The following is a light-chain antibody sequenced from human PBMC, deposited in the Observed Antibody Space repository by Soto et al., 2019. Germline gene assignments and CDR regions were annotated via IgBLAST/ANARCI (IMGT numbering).Light chain of an antibody. CDR1: ERIYSAY. J-gene: IGKJ1*01. CDR2: GAS. V-gene: IGKV3-20*01. CDR3: QQYGSSYPWT. Sequence: EVGVSQSPGTLSLSRGERATLSCRASERIYSAYLGWYQQKPGQAPRLLIYGASSRATGIPDRFSGSGSGTDFTLTISRLEPEDFAVYYCQQYGSSYPWTFGQGTKVDIK.